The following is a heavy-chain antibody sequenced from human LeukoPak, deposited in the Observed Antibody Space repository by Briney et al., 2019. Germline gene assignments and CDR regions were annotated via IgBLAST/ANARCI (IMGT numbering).Heavy chain of an antibody. J-gene: IGHJ4*02. V-gene: IGHV3-23*01. D-gene: IGHD3-9*01. CDR1: GFTFSSYA. Sequence: GGSLRLSCAASGFTFSSYAMSWVRQAPGKGLEWVSAISGSGGSTYYADSVKGRFTISRDNSKNTLYLQMDSLRAEDTAVYYCARVPFDILTGYYPYYFDYWGQGTLVTVSS. CDR3: ARVPFDILTGYYPYYFDY. CDR2: ISGSGGST.